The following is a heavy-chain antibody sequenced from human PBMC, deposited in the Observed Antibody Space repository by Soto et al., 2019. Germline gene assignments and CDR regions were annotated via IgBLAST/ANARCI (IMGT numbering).Heavy chain of an antibody. D-gene: IGHD3-22*01. Sequence: GGSLRLSCAASGFTFSRNWMHWVRQAPGKGLVWVSRINNDGTDIAYADPVKGRFTISRDNAKNTLFLQMNSLRAEDTAVYYCARDPSNYYDSTFVSAPFDYWGQGTLVTVSS. CDR2: INNDGTDI. V-gene: IGHV3-74*01. J-gene: IGHJ4*02. CDR1: GFTFSRNW. CDR3: ARDPSNYYDSTFVSAPFDY.